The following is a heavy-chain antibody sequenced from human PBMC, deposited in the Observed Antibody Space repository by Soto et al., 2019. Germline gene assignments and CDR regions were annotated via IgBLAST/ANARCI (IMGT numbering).Heavy chain of an antibody. CDR1: GVPFGNFL. Sequence: EVYLVESGGGLVEPGRSLRLSCTASGVPFGNFLMSWFRQAPGKGMEWVGFIRSQPYGGTAEYAASVRGRFTISRDDSKGIAYLQMNSLQTEDSGVYYCIGSFPFWGQGTLVTVSS. CDR3: IGSFPF. J-gene: IGHJ4*02. CDR2: IRSQPYGGTA. D-gene: IGHD3-10*01. V-gene: IGHV3-49*03.